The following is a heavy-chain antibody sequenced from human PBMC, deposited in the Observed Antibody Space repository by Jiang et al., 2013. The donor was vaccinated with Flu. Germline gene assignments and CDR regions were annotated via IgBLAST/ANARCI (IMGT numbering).Heavy chain of an antibody. V-gene: IGHV2-70*01. Sequence: TLTCTFSGFSLSISGMCVGWIRQPPGKALEWLALIDWDDDKYYSSSLKTRLTISKDISKNQVVLTMTNMDPVDTGTYYCARRENYYDSSGHFDYWGQGTLVTVSS. CDR3: ARRENYYDSSGHFDY. CDR1: GFSLSISGMC. J-gene: IGHJ4*02. D-gene: IGHD3-22*01. CDR2: IDWDDDK.